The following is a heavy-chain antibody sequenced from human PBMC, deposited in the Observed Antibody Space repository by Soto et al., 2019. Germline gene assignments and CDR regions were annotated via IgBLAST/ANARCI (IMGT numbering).Heavy chain of an antibody. D-gene: IGHD3-9*01. CDR2: IYYSGST. CDR3: ARQNIRDYDILTGYPRYYFDS. Sequence: QLQLQESGPGLVKPSETLSLTCTVSGGSISSSSYYWGWIRQPPGKGLEWIGSIYYSGSTYYNPSLKSRVTIAVDTSKNQFSLKLSSVTAADTAVYYCARQNIRDYDILTGYPRYYFDSWGQGTLVTVSS. J-gene: IGHJ4*02. CDR1: GGSISSSSYY. V-gene: IGHV4-39*01.